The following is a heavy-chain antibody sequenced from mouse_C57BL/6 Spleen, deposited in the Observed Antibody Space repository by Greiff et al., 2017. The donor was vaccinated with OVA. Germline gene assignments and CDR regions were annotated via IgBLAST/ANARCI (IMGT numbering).Heavy chain of an antibody. CDR3: ARSSYYGSRGWYFDV. D-gene: IGHD1-1*01. V-gene: IGHV1-64*01. CDR2: IHPNSGST. J-gene: IGHJ1*03. CDR1: GYTFTSYW. Sequence: QVQLQQPGAELVKPGASVKLSCKASGYTFTSYWMHWVKQRPGQGLEWIGMIHPNSGSTNYNEKFKSKATLTVDKSSSTAYMQLSSLTSEDSAVYYCARSSYYGSRGWYFDVWGTGITVTVSS.